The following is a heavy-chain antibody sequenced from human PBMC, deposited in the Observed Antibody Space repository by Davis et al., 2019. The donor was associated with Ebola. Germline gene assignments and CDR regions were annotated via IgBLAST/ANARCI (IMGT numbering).Heavy chain of an antibody. V-gene: IGHV3-7*01. CDR1: GFTFSSYW. CDR3: ASGTDSSGYWGDYFDY. J-gene: IGHJ4*02. Sequence: GESLKISCAASGFTFSSYWMSWVRQAPGKGLEWVANIKQDGSEKYYVDSVKGRFTISRDNAKNSLYLQTNSLRAEDTAVYYCASGTDSSGYWGDYFDYWGQGTLVTVSS. D-gene: IGHD3-22*01. CDR2: IKQDGSEK.